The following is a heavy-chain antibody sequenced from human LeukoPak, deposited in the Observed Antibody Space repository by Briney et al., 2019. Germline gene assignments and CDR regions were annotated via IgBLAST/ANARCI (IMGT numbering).Heavy chain of an antibody. D-gene: IGHD3-3*01. CDR2: IYYSGST. CDR1: GGSISSGGYY. J-gene: IGHJ4*02. CDR3: ARVDYDFWSGYYRDY. Sequence: PSETLSLTCTVSGGSISSGGYYWSWIRQHPGKGLEWIGYIYYSGSTYYNPSLKSRVTISVDTSKNQFSLKLSSVTAADTAVYYCARVDYDFWSGYYRDYWGQGTLVTVSP. V-gene: IGHV4-31*03.